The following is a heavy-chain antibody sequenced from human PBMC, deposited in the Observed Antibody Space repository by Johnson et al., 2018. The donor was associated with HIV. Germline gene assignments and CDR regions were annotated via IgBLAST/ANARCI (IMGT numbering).Heavy chain of an antibody. CDR3: ARGGIAYSSPLGVGWGFDI. Sequence: QVQLVESGGGVVQPGKSRRLSCAASAVTFSNFAMHWVRQAPGKGLEWVAVILHDGSNTNYADSVKGRFTISRDNSKNTLYLHMRSLRPGDTAMYYCARGGIAYSSPLGVGWGFDIWGQGTMVTGSP. J-gene: IGHJ3*02. V-gene: IGHV3-30*04. CDR1: AVTFSNFA. CDR2: ILHDGSNT. D-gene: IGHD3-16*01.